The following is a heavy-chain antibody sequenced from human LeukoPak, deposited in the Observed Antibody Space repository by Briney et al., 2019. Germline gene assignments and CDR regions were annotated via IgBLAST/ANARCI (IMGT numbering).Heavy chain of an antibody. CDR3: ARPGAVAGTGNLDWFDP. D-gene: IGHD6-19*01. V-gene: IGHV1-69*06. J-gene: IGHJ5*02. CDR1: GGTFSSYA. Sequence: GASVKVSCKASGGTFSSYAISWVRQAPGQGLEWMGGIIPIFGTANYAQKFQGRVTITADKSTSTAYMELSSLRSEDAAVYYCARPGAVAGTGNLDWFDPWGQGTLVTVSS. CDR2: IIPIFGTA.